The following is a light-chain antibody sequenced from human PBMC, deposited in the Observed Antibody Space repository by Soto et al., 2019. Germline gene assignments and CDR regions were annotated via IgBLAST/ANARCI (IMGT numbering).Light chain of an antibody. CDR3: XQYDNWPWT. Sequence: DIVMTQSPLSSPVTLGQPATLSCRASQSISGTLAWYQQKPGQAPRLLIYGASTRAAGFPARFSGSGSGTDFTLTISSLQSEDFAVYYCXQYDNWPWTFGQGTKVDI. J-gene: IGKJ1*01. CDR2: GAS. V-gene: IGKV3-15*01. CDR1: QSISGT.